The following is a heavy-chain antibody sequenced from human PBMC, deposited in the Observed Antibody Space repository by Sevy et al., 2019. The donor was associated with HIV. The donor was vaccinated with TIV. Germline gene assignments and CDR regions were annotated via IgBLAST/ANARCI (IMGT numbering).Heavy chain of an antibody. Sequence: GGSLRLSCAASGFTFSSYAMSWVRQAPGKGLEWVSAISGSGYLTYYTDSVKGRFTISRANSKNTLYLQMNSLRAEETAVYFCAKGGGGYYFDSSGLFDYWGQGTLVTVSS. CDR1: GFTFSSYA. D-gene: IGHD3-22*01. CDR2: ISGSGYLT. CDR3: AKGGGGYYFDSSGLFDY. V-gene: IGHV3-23*01. J-gene: IGHJ4*02.